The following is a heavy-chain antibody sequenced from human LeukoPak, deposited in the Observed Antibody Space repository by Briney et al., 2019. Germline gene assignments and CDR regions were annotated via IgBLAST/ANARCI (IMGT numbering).Heavy chain of an antibody. Sequence: PSQTLSLTCTVSGGSISSGGYYWSWIRQHPGKGLEWIGYIYYSGSTYYNPSLKSRVTISVDTSKNQFSLKLSSVTAADTAVYYCARGAIPNAYQNHYYGMDVWGQGTTVTVSS. J-gene: IGHJ6*02. CDR2: IYYSGST. V-gene: IGHV4-31*03. CDR1: GGSISSGGYY. CDR3: ARGAIPNAYQNHYYGMDV. D-gene: IGHD2-21*01.